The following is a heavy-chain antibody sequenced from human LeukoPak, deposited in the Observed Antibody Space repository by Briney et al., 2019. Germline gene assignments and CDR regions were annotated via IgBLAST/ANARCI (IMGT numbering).Heavy chain of an antibody. CDR1: GYTFTSYY. D-gene: IGHD2-2*01. J-gene: IGHJ4*02. V-gene: IGHV1-46*01. Sequence: ASVKVSYKASGYTFTSYYMHWVRQAPGQGLEWMGIINPSGGSTSYAQKFQGRVTMTRDMSTSTVYMELSSLRSEDTAVYYCARGYCSSTSCLYYFDYWGQGTLVTVSS. CDR2: INPSGGST. CDR3: ARGYCSSTSCLYYFDY.